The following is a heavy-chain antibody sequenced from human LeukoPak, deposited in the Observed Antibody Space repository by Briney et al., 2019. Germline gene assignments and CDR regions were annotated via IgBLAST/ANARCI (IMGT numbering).Heavy chain of an antibody. CDR1: GYSFTNYW. D-gene: IGHD4-23*01. V-gene: IGHV5-51*01. J-gene: IGHJ3*02. CDR2: IYPGDSDT. CDR3: PITGRWTDDFDI. Sequence: GECLKISCKASGYSFTNYWIAWVRQMPGKGLEWMGIIYPGDSDTRYSPSFQGQVTMSADKSISTAYLQWSSLKASDTALYYCPITGRWTDDFDIWGQGTMVTVSS.